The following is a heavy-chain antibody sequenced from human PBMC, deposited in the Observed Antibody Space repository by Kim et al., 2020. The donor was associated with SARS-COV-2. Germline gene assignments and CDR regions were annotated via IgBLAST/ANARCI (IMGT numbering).Heavy chain of an antibody. D-gene: IGHD3-3*01. CDR3: ARDLLRFLEWLSDGYYYYGMDV. V-gene: IGHV3-21*01. Sequence: GGSLRLSCAASGFTFSSYSMNWVRQAPGKGLEWVSSISSSSSYIYYADSVKGRFTISRDNAKNSLYLQMNSLRAEDTAVYYCARDLLRFLEWLSDGYYYYGMDVWGQGTTVTVSS. J-gene: IGHJ6*02. CDR2: ISSSSSYI. CDR1: GFTFSSYS.